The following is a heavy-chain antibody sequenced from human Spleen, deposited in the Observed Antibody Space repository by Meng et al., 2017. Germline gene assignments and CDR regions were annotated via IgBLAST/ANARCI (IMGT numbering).Heavy chain of an antibody. V-gene: IGHV3-9*01. CDR3: AKTQKAAAGTAAFDI. D-gene: IGHD6-13*01. CDR2: ISWNSDRI. Sequence: SLKISCVASGFTFDDYAMHWVRQAPGKGLEWVSGISWNSDRIGYADSVKGRFTISRDNAKNSLYLQTNGLRAASTAVYYCAKTQKAAAGTAAFDIWGQGTMVTVSS. J-gene: IGHJ3*02. CDR1: GFTFDDYA.